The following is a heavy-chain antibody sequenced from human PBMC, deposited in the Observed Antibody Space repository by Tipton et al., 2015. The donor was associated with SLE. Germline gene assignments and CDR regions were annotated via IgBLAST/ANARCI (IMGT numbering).Heavy chain of an antibody. V-gene: IGHV4-34*01. CDR3: ARGPQLLVLDY. Sequence: TLSLTCSLYGGTFTGYHWSWIRQSPGKELELIGGISHSGSTNYTPSLKSRVTISVDTSTSQFSLKLSSVTAADTAVYYCARGPQLLVLDYWGQGTLVPVSS. J-gene: IGHJ4*02. CDR2: ISHSGST. D-gene: IGHD6-6*01. CDR1: GGTFTGYH.